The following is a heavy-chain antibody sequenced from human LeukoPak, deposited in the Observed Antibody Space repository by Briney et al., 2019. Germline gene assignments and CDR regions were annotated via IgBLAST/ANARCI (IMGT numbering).Heavy chain of an antibody. CDR1: GYSFTTYW. V-gene: IGHV5-51*01. CDR3: ARPLNSGYGTLDY. D-gene: IGHD5-12*01. CDR2: IYPGDSDT. Sequence: GESLKISCKTSGYSFTTYWIGWVRQMPGKGLEWLGIIYPGDSDTRYSRSFQGQVTISADKSISTAYLQWSSLKASDTAIYYCARPLNSGYGTLDYWGQGTLVTVSS. J-gene: IGHJ4*02.